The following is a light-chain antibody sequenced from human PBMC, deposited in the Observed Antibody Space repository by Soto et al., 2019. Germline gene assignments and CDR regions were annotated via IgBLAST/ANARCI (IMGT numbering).Light chain of an antibody. CDR2: GAS. CDR1: QSVSIN. Sequence: EIVMTQSPATLSVSPGERATLSCRASQSVSINLAWYQQNPGQAPRLLIYGASTRAIGIPARFSGSGSGTEFTLTISSLQSEDFAVYYCQHYNNWPPRGTFGQGTKVEIK. CDR3: QHYNNWPPRGT. V-gene: IGKV3-15*01. J-gene: IGKJ1*01.